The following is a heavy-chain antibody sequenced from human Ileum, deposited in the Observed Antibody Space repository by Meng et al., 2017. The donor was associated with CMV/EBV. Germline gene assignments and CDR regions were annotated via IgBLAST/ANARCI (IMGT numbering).Heavy chain of an antibody. CDR1: GFTFSNYA. CDR2: ISGRGGST. D-gene: IGHD7-27*01. Sequence: GGSLRLSCEASGFTFSNYAMTWVRQAPGKGLEWVATISGRGGSTYYADSVKGRFIISRDNSKTTLFLQMSSLRVEDTAAYFCAKDRTRENWTLLGGYFGPWGPGSQVTVSS. J-gene: IGHJ5*02. CDR3: AKDRTRENWTLLGGYFGP. V-gene: IGHV3-23*01.